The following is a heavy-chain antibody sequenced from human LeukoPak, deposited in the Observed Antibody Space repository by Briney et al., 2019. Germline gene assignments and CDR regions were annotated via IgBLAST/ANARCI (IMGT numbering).Heavy chain of an antibody. D-gene: IGHD6-19*01. CDR2: INWNGGST. V-gene: IGHV3-20*04. CDR3: ARGVLRIAVAGTGYYFDY. CDR1: GFTFDDYG. J-gene: IGHJ4*02. Sequence: PGGSLRLSCAASGFTFDDYGMSWVRQAPGKGLEWVSGINWNGGSTGYADSVKGRFTISRDNAKNSLYLQMNSLRAEDTAVYYCARGVLRIAVAGTGYYFDYWGQGTLVTVSS.